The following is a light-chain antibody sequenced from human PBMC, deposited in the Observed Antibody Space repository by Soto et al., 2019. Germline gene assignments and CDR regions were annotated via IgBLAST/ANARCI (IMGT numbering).Light chain of an antibody. CDR1: SSDVGGYNY. V-gene: IGLV2-14*01. CDR3: NSYTSSSTLV. Sequence: QSVLTQPASVSGSPGQSITISCTGTSSDVGGYNYVSWYQQHPGKAPKLMIYEVSNRPSGVSNRFSGSKSGNTASLTISGLQAEDEADYYCNSYTSSSTLVFGTGTKSPS. CDR2: EVS. J-gene: IGLJ1*01.